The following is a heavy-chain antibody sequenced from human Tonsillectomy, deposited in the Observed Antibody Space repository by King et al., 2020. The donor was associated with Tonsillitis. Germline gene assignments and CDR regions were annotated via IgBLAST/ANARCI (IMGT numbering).Heavy chain of an antibody. D-gene: IGHD1-26*01. V-gene: IGHV3-33*08. CDR1: GFTISSYS. J-gene: IGHJ3*02. CDR2: IWEDGNNK. CDR3: ARDFGHELPDALDI. Sequence: VQLVESGGGVVQPGRSLRLSCAASGFTISSYSMHWVRQAPGKGLEWAAVIWEDGNNKYYADSVEGRFTISRDNSKNTLNLQMNSLRDEDTAVYYCARDFGHELPDALDIWGQGKMVTVSS.